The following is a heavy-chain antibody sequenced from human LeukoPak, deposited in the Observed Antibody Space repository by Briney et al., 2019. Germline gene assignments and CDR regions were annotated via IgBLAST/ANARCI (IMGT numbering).Heavy chain of an antibody. Sequence: SETLSLTCAVYGRPFSDYYWSWIRQPPGKGLEWIGKINHSGSTNYRPSLKSRVTISIDTSKNQFSLKLSSVTAADTAVYYCAREFCPNPNSYYDFWSGYRAPLYYFDYWGQGTLVTVSS. CDR2: INHSGST. D-gene: IGHD3-3*01. CDR3: AREFCPNPNSYYDFWSGYRAPLYYFDY. CDR1: GRPFSDYY. V-gene: IGHV4-34*01. J-gene: IGHJ4*02.